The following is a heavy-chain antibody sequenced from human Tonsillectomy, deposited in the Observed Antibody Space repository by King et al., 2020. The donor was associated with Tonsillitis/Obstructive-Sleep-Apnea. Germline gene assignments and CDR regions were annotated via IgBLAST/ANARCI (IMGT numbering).Heavy chain of an antibody. D-gene: IGHD3-3*01. V-gene: IGHV3-53*01. Sequence: VQLVESGGGLIQPGGSLRLSCAASGFTVSSNYMSWVRQAPGKGLEWVSVIYSGGSTYYADSVKGRFTISRDNSKNTLYLQMNSLRAEDTAVYYCARAPGYDFWSGYPFDYWGQGTLFTVSS. J-gene: IGHJ4*02. CDR1: GFTVSSNY. CDR3: ARAPGYDFWSGYPFDY. CDR2: IYSGGST.